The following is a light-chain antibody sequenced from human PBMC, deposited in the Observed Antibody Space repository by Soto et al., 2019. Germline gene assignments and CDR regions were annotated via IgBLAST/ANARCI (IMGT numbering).Light chain of an antibody. CDR1: SSDVGNYNY. V-gene: IGLV2-14*01. J-gene: IGLJ3*02. Sequence: QSALTQPASVSGSPGQSITISCTGTSSDVGNYNYVSWYQHHPGKAPRLLTYAISNRPSGVSSRFSGSKSGNTASLTISGLLAEDEADYYCSSYTSSDTWVFGGGTKLTVL. CDR2: AIS. CDR3: SSYTSSDTWV.